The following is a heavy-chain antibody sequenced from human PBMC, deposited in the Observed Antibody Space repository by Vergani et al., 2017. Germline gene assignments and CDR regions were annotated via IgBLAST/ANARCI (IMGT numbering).Heavy chain of an antibody. D-gene: IGHD6-13*01. J-gene: IGHJ6*02. CDR3: ARHLXSSSWYKYYYGMDV. V-gene: IGHV4-38-2*01. CDR1: DFISNGHY. CDR2: IYHSGST. Sequence: QLHLQESGPGLVKPSETLALIFDVFDFISNGHYWGWIRQSPEKGLEWIGSIYHSGSTYYNPSLKSRVTISVDTSKNQFSLKLSSVTAADTAVYYCARHLXSSSWYKYYYGMDVWGQGTTVTVSS.